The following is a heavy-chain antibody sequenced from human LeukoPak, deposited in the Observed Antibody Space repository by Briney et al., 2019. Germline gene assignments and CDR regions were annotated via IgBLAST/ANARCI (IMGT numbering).Heavy chain of an antibody. CDR2: INHSGST. D-gene: IGHD4-17*01. V-gene: IGHV4-34*01. CDR1: GGSFSGYY. J-gene: IGHJ6*02. CDR3: ARGGTVTTWGSYYYGMDV. Sequence: PSETLSLTCAVYGGSFSGYYWSWIRQPPGKGLEWIGGINHSGSTNYNPSLKSQVTISVDTSKNQFSLKLSSVTAADTAVYYCARGGTVTTWGSYYYGMDVWGQGTTVTVSS.